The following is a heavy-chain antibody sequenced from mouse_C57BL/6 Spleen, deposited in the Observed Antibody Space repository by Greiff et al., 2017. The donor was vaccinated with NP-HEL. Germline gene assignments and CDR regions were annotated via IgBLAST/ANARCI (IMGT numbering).Heavy chain of an antibody. D-gene: IGHD2-4*01. CDR1: GYSITSGYY. CDR3: ARVYDYEFAY. CDR2: ISYDGSN. J-gene: IGHJ3*01. V-gene: IGHV3-6*01. Sequence: EVKVEESGPGLVKPSQSLSLTCSVTGYSITSGYYWNWIRQFPGNKLEWMGYISYDGSNNYNPSLKNRISITRDTSKNQFFLKLNSVTTEDTATYYCARVYDYEFAYWGQGTLVTVSA.